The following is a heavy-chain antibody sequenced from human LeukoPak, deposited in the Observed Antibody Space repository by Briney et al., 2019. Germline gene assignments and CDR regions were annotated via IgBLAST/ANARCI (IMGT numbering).Heavy chain of an antibody. V-gene: IGHV3-9*01. CDR3: AKDQSHLSSSPDLRN. J-gene: IGHJ4*02. CDR2: ISWNSGSI. D-gene: IGHD6-6*01. CDR1: GFTFDDYA. Sequence: PGGSLRLSCAASGFTFDDYAMHWVRQAPGKGLEWVSGISWNSGSIGYADSVKGRFTISRDNAKNSLYLQMNSLRAEDTALYYCAKDQSHLSSSPDLRNWGQGTLVTVSS.